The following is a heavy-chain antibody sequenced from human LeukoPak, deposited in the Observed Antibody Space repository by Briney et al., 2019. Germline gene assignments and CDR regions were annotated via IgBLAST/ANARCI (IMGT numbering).Heavy chain of an antibody. CDR1: GFTFSSYG. CDR2: IRYDGSNK. J-gene: IGHJ4*02. Sequence: GGSLRLSCAASGFTFSSYGMHWVRQAPGKGLEWVAFIRYDGSNKYYADSVKGRFTISRDNSKNTLYLQMNSLRAEDTAVYYCAKEKAIFGVVNFDYWGQGTLVTVSS. CDR3: AKEKAIFGVVNFDY. D-gene: IGHD3-3*01. V-gene: IGHV3-30*02.